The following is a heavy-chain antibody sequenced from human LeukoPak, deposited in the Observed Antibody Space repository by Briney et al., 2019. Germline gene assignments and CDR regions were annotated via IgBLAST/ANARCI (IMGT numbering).Heavy chain of an antibody. CDR3: ARDPAYGDSYNWFDP. CDR2: IIPIFGTA. V-gene: IGHV1-69*13. Sequence: SVKVSCKASGGTFSSYAISWVRQAPGQGLEWMGGIIPIFGTANYAQKFQGRVTITADESTSTAYMELSSLRSEDTAVYYCARDPAYGDSYNWFDPWGRGTLVTVSS. J-gene: IGHJ5*02. CDR1: GGTFSSYA. D-gene: IGHD4-17*01.